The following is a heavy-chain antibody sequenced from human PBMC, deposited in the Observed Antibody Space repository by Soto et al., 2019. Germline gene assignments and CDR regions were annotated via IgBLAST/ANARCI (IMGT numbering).Heavy chain of an antibody. J-gene: IGHJ5*02. Sequence: EVQLVESGGGLVKPGGSLRLSCAASGFTFSSYSMNWVRQAPGKGLEWVSSISSSSSYIYYADSVKGRFTISRDNAKNSLYLQMNSLRAEDTAVYYCARDQRDWGVFGDPWGQGTLVTVSS. V-gene: IGHV3-21*01. CDR2: ISSSSSYI. CDR1: GFTFSSYS. D-gene: IGHD3-16*01. CDR3: ARDQRDWGVFGDP.